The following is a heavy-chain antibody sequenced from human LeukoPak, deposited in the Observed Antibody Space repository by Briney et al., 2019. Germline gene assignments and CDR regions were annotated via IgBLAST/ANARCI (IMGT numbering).Heavy chain of an antibody. CDR2: ISGSGGST. Sequence: GGSLRLSCAASGFTFSSYAMSWVRQAPGKGLEWASAISGSGGSTYYADSVKGRFTISRDNSKNTLYLQMNSLRAEDTAVYYCAKAGPVSSSWYRAVDYFDYWGQGTLVTVSS. J-gene: IGHJ4*02. CDR3: AKAGPVSSSWYRAVDYFDY. CDR1: GFTFSSYA. D-gene: IGHD6-13*01. V-gene: IGHV3-23*01.